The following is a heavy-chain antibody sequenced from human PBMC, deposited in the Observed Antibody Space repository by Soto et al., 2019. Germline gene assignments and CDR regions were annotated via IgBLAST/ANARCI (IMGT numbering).Heavy chain of an antibody. CDR3: ARADPDASVGY. CDR2: ISYSGST. Sequence: PSETLSLTCTVSGGSTSSHYWTWLRQPPGKGLEWIGYISYSGSTYYNPSLKSRVTISADTSRNQFSLKLSSVIAADTAVYYCARADPDASVGYWGQGTLVTVSS. V-gene: IGHV4-59*11. CDR1: GGSTSSHY. D-gene: IGHD3-16*01. J-gene: IGHJ4*02.